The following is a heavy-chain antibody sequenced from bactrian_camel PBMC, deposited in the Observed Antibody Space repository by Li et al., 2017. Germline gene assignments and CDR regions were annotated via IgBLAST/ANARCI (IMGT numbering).Heavy chain of an antibody. CDR1: GYIASRYC. J-gene: IGHJ6*01. CDR3: AARSSWCGGWWANQWRYNA. D-gene: IGHD5*01. CDR2: IFVGEGNT. V-gene: IGHV3S1*01. Sequence: HVQLVESGGGSVQAGGSPILSCAASGYIASRYCIGWFRQAPGKEREPVASIFVGEGNTWYADSVKGRFTISQDNAKNMVYLQMNSLKSEDTAMYYCAARSSWCGGWWANQWRYNAWGQGTQVTVS.